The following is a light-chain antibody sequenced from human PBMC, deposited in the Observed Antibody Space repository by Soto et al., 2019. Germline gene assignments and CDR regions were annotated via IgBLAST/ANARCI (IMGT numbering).Light chain of an antibody. V-gene: IGKV3-20*01. CDR2: GAS. CDR3: QQYDSFGA. J-gene: IGKJ1*01. CDR1: QSVSSSY. Sequence: EIVLTQSPGTLSFSPGERATLSCRASQSVSSSYLAWYQQKPGQAPRLLIYGASRRATGIPDRFSGSGSGTNFTLTISRLEPEDFAVYYCQQYDSFGAFGEGTKVDIK.